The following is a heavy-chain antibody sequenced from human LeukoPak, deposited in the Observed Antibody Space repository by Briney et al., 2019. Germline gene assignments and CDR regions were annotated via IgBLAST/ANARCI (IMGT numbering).Heavy chain of an antibody. J-gene: IGHJ4*02. D-gene: IGHD5-12*01. CDR1: GGSISSGSYY. Sequence: PSETLSLTCTVSGGSISSGSYYWSWIRQPAGKGLEWIGRIYTSGSTNYNPSLKSRVTIPVDTSKNQFSLKLSSVTAADTAVYYCARDPGYSGYDWYFDYWGQGTLVTVSS. CDR3: ARDPGYSGYDWYFDY. CDR2: IYTSGST. V-gene: IGHV4-61*02.